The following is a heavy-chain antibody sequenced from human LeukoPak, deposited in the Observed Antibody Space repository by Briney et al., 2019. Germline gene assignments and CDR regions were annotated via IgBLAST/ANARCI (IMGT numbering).Heavy chain of an antibody. V-gene: IGHV4-34*01. CDR2: INHSGST. CDR1: GGSFSGYY. CDR3: ARALGDY. J-gene: IGHJ4*02. D-gene: IGHD7-27*01. Sequence: SETLSLTCAVYGGSFSGYYWSWIRQPPGKGLEWVGEINHSGSTNYNPSLKSRVTISVDTSKNQFSLKLSSVTAADTAVYYCARALGDYWGQGTLVTVSS.